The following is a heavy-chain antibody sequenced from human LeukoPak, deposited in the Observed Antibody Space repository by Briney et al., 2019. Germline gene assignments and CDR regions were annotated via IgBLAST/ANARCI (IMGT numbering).Heavy chain of an antibody. CDR1: GYTFTSYG. D-gene: IGHD2-2*01. Sequence: GASVKVSCKASGYTFTSYGISWVRQAPGQGLEWMGRINPNSGGTNYAQKFQGRVTMTRDTSISTAYMELSRLRSDDTAVYYCAREGCSSTSCYGPHYYYYYYMDVWGKGTTVTVSS. V-gene: IGHV1-2*06. CDR3: AREGCSSTSCYGPHYYYYYYMDV. CDR2: INPNSGGT. J-gene: IGHJ6*03.